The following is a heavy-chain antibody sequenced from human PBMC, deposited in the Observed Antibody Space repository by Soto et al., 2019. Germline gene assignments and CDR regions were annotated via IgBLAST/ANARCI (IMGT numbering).Heavy chain of an antibody. CDR1: SYSISSGYG. V-gene: IGHV4-4*02. CDR3: ARNEAFCLVC. CDR2: VSHAGFT. Sequence: PSETLSLTFAGSSYSISSGYGLSFSPEPPGKGLYCIVEVSHAGFTNYNRSLKSRVTISVDKSNNQFSLQLSSVTAADTAVYYGARNEAFCLVCGGRGTLVTVSS. D-gene: IGHD3-16*01. J-gene: IGHJ4*02.